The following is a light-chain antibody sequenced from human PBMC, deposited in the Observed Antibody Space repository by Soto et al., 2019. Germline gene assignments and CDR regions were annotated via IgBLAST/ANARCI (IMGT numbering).Light chain of an antibody. CDR3: QQYNNWPPNA. V-gene: IGKV3-15*01. CDR2: GAS. Sequence: EIVMTQSPATLSVSPGERATLSCRASQSVSSNLAWYQQKPGQAPRLLIYGASTRATGIPARFSGSGSGTEFNLKISSLQSEDFAVYYCQQYNNWPPNAFGQGTRLEIK. CDR1: QSVSSN. J-gene: IGKJ5*01.